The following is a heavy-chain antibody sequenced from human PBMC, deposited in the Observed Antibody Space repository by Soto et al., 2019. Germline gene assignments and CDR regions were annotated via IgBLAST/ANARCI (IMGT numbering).Heavy chain of an antibody. CDR1: GGSISSYY. Sequence: SETLSLTCAVSGGSISSYYWSWIRQPPGKGLEWIGYIYYSGSTNYNPSLKSRVTISVDTSKNQFSLKLSSVTAADTAVYYCARAYGDYVFDYWGQGTLVTVSS. J-gene: IGHJ4*02. CDR3: ARAYGDYVFDY. D-gene: IGHD4-17*01. V-gene: IGHV4-59*01. CDR2: IYYSGST.